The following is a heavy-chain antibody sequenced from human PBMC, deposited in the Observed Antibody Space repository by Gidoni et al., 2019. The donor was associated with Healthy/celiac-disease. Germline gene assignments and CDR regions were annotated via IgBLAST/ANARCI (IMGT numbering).Heavy chain of an antibody. Sequence: QVQLVQSGAEVKKPGSSVKVSCKASGGTFSSYAIRWVRQAPGQGLAWMGGIIPIFCTANYAQKFQGRVTITADKSTSTAYMELSSLRSEDTAVYYCAFSGDGYNSYYYYYYGMDVWGQGTTVTVSS. CDR3: AFSGDGYNSYYYYYYGMDV. V-gene: IGHV1-69*06. CDR2: IIPIFCTA. D-gene: IGHD5-12*01. J-gene: IGHJ6*02. CDR1: GGTFSSYA.